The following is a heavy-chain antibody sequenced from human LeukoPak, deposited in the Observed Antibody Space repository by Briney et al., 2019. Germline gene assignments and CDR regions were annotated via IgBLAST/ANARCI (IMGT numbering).Heavy chain of an antibody. D-gene: IGHD3-10*01. CDR3: AKDTVRMVRGVSDY. V-gene: IGHV3-30*02. CDR2: IRYDGSDK. CDR1: GFIFSNYA. Sequence: GGSLRLSCAASGFIFSNYAMHWVRQAPGKGLEWVAFIRYDGSDKYYADSVKGRFTVSRDNSKNTLYLQMNSLRAEDTAVYYCAKDTVRMVRGVSDYWGQGTLVTVSS. J-gene: IGHJ4*02.